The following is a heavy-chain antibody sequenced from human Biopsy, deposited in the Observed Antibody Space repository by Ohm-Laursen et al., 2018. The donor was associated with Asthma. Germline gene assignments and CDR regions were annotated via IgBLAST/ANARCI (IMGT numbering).Heavy chain of an antibody. D-gene: IGHD4-17*01. CDR3: ASDFPKDYVRYNFQF. V-gene: IGHV1-24*01. CDR1: GYSLTDLS. CDR2: HDHEEGGT. Sequence: ASVKVSCNVSGYSLTDLSIHWVRQAPGQGLEWMGGHDHEEGGTVNARRFQGRVTMTEDTYTDTAYMELSSLSSDDTAVYYCASDFPKDYVRYNFQFWGQGTLVTVSS. J-gene: IGHJ4*02.